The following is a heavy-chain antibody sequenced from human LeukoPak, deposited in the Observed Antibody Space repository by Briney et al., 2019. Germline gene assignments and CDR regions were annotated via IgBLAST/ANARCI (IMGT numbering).Heavy chain of an antibody. CDR2: INPNSGGT. CDR1: GYTFTGYY. V-gene: IGHV1-2*02. CDR3: AKVAGSSTSCYDG. D-gene: IGHD2-2*01. J-gene: IGHJ4*02. Sequence: ASVKVSCKASGYTFTGYYIHWVRQAPGQGLEWMGWINPNSGGTNYAQKFQGRVTMTRDTSISTAYMELSRLRSDDTAVYYCAKVAGSSTSCYDGWGQGTLVTVSS.